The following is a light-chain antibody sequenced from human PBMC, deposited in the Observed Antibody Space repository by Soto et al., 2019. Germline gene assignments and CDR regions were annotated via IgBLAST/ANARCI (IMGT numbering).Light chain of an antibody. CDR2: DAS. V-gene: IGKV3-11*01. CDR1: QSVGSY. CDR3: QQRSDWPPIT. J-gene: IGKJ5*01. Sequence: EIVLTQSPATLSLSPGERATLSCRASQSVGSYLAWYQQKPGQAPRLLIYDASNRATGIPVRFSGSGSGTDFTLTISSLEPEDFAVYYCQQRSDWPPITFGQGTRLEMK.